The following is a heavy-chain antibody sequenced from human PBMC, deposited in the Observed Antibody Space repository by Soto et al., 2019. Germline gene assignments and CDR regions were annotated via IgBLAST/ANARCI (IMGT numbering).Heavy chain of an antibody. V-gene: IGHV3-21*01. CDR3: ARGPPLYSSDWYFDP. Sequence: PGGSLRLSCGASGFTFITYTMNWGRQAPGKGLEWVSSISGSSRYIYYADSVKGRFTISRDNAKNSLFLQMNSLKAEDTAVYYCARGPPLYSSDWYFDPWGQGTLVTVSS. CDR2: ISGSSRYI. CDR1: GFTFITYT. J-gene: IGHJ5*02. D-gene: IGHD6-13*01.